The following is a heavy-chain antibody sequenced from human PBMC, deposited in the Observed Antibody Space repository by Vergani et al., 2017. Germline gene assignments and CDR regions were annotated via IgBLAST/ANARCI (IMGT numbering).Heavy chain of an antibody. Sequence: EVQLLESGGDLVQPGGSLRLSCAASGFPFNHYAMNWVRQAPGQGLEWVSVISGSGGSTYYAGSVKGRFTISRDSSNNTLYLQMNSLSAGDTAVYYCAKANPRNSGYDYLYYYRAMDVWGQGTTVTVSS. CDR1: GFPFNHYA. CDR2: ISGSGGST. V-gene: IGHV3-23*01. CDR3: AKANPRNSGYDYLYYYRAMDV. J-gene: IGHJ6*02. D-gene: IGHD5-12*01.